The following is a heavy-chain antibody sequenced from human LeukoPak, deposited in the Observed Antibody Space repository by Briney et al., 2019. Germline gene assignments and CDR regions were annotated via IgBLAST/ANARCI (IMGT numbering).Heavy chain of an antibody. V-gene: IGHV1-2*02. CDR1: GYTFTGYY. Sequence: ASVKLSCKASGYTFTGYYMHWVRQAPGQGLEWMGWINPNSGGTNYAQKFQGRVTMTRDTSISTAYMELSRLRSDDTAVYYCARVIAAAAHFDYWGQGTLVTVSS. CDR2: INPNSGGT. CDR3: ARVIAAAAHFDY. J-gene: IGHJ4*02. D-gene: IGHD6-13*01.